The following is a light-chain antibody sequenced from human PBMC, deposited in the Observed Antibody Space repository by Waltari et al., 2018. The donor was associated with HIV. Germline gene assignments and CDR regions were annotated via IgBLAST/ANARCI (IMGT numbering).Light chain of an antibody. Sequence: VLTQPPSVSGAPGQRVTVSCTGSSSTLGAGSGVHWYKQVPGPAPKRVLYGDNTRPSGVPDRFSAARSGTSVSLASMGLQTDDEADDYCQSYENSLGGLYVFGTGTKVTVL. CDR2: GDN. J-gene: IGLJ1*01. CDR1: SSTLGAGSG. CDR3: QSYENSLGGLYV. V-gene: IGLV1-40*01.